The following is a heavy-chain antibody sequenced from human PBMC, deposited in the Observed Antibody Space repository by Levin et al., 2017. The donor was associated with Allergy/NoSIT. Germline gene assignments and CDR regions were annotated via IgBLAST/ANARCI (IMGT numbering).Heavy chain of an antibody. CDR1: GFTFSSYA. D-gene: IGHD1-26*01. CDR2: ISDSGGTT. V-gene: IGHV3-23*01. J-gene: IGHJ6*03. Sequence: PGGSLRLSCAASGFTFSSYAMSWVRQAPGKGLEWVSAISDSGGTTYYADSVKGRFTISRDNSKNTLYLQMNSLRAEDTAVYYCAKEPRIVRTHCDIDMWGKGTMVTVSS. CDR3: AKEPRIVRTHCDIDM.